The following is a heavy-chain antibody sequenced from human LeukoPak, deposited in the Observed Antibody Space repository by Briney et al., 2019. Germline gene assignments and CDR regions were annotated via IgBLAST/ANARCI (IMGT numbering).Heavy chain of an antibody. CDR2: ISGTDDST. V-gene: IGHV3-23*01. Sequence: GGSLRLSCAASGFTFSSYAMNWVRQAPGKGLEWVLTISGTDDSTYYADSVKGRFTISRDNSKNTLYLQMNSLRAEDTAVYYCAKDLSIVGVTSDYWGQGTLVTVSS. CDR1: GFTFSSYA. CDR3: AKDLSIVGVTSDY. J-gene: IGHJ4*02. D-gene: IGHD1-26*01.